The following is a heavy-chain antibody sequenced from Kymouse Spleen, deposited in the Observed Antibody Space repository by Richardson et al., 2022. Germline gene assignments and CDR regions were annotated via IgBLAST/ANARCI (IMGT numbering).Heavy chain of an antibody. CDR3: ARERTTVSYYYYYGMDV. Sequence: QVQLQQWGAGLLKPSETLSLTCAVYGGSFSGYYWSWIRQPPGKGLEWIGEINHSGSTNYNPSLKSRVTISVDTSKNQFSLKLSSVTAADTAVYYCARERTTVSYYYYYGMDVWGQGTTVTVSS. CDR2: INHSGST. CDR1: GGSFSGYY. D-gene: IGHD4-17*01,IGHD4-23*01. V-gene: IGHV4-34*01. J-gene: IGHJ6*02.